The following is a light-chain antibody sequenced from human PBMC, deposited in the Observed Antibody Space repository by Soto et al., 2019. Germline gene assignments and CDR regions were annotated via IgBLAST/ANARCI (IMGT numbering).Light chain of an antibody. J-gene: IGLJ3*02. Sequence: QSALTQPASVSGSPGQSITISCTGTSSDVGGYNYVSWYQQHPGKAPKLMIYDVSNRPSGVSNRFSGSKSGNTASLTISGLQAEDEGDYYCCSNAGTRTVFGGGTKLTVL. V-gene: IGLV2-14*01. CDR1: SSDVGGYNY. CDR2: DVS. CDR3: CSNAGTRTV.